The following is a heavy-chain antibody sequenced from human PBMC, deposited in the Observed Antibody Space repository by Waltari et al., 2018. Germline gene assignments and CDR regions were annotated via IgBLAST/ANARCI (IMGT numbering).Heavy chain of an antibody. Sequence: QVQLVQSGAGVKKPGSSVKVSCKASGGTVSSYAISGVRKAPGQGLEWMGGIIPIFGTANYAQKFQGRVTITADESTSTAYMELSSLRSEDTAVYYCARRSSSSPTFDPWGQGTLVTVSS. CDR2: IIPIFGTA. CDR3: ARRSSSSPTFDP. D-gene: IGHD6-6*01. V-gene: IGHV1-69*12. J-gene: IGHJ5*02. CDR1: GGTVSSYA.